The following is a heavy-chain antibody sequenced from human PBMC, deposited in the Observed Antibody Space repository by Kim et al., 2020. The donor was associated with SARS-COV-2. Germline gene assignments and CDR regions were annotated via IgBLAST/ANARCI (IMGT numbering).Heavy chain of an antibody. V-gene: IGHV1-69*13. CDR2: INPVFGTT. CDR1: GGTFSSYT. J-gene: IGHJ6*01. D-gene: IGHD3-3*01. Sequence: SVKVSCKASGGTFSSYTISWVRQAPGHGPEWMGGINPVFGTTTNAQKFQNRVTITADGSTNTVYMELSRLRLEHTAVYYCAKDGQRFLEWVPTRFYLMD. CDR3: AKDGQRFLEWVPTRFYLMD.